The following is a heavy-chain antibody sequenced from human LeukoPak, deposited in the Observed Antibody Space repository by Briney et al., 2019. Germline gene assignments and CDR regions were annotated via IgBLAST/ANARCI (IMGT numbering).Heavy chain of an antibody. CDR2: ISGSGENT. CDR1: GFTFSSYA. D-gene: IGHD3-22*01. Sequence: SGGSLRLSCAVSGFTFSSYAMSWVRQAPGKGLEWVSAISGSGENTYYADSVKGRFSISRDNSKNTLYLQMNSLRAEDTAVYYCATNRRDYDSSGYYDYWGQGTLVTVSS. J-gene: IGHJ4*02. CDR3: ATNRRDYDSSGYYDY. V-gene: IGHV3-23*01.